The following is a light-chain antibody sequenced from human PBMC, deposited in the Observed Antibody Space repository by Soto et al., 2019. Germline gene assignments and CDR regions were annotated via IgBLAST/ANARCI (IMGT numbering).Light chain of an antibody. J-gene: IGKJ4*01. CDR2: AAS. CDR1: QGISSY. V-gene: IGKV1-9*01. CDR3: QQVNTYPLT. Sequence: DIQLTQSPSFLSASVGDRVTITCRASQGISSYLAWYQQKPGKAPKLLIYAASTLQSGVPSRFSGSGFGKEFILTISSLQPEDFATYYCQQVNTYPLTFGGGTKVEI.